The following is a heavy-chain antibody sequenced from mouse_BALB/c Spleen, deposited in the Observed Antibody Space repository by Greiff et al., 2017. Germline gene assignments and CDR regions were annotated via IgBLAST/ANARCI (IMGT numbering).Heavy chain of an antibody. CDR2: IWSGGST. CDR1: GFSLTSYG. D-gene: IGHD2-14*01. V-gene: IGHV2-2*02. CDR3: ASYYRYEAMDY. Sequence: QVHVKQSGPGLVQPSQSLSITCTVSGFSLTSYGVHWVRQSPGKGLEWLGVIWSGGSTDYNAAFISRLSISKDNSKSQVFFKMNSLQANDTAIYYCASYYRYEAMDYWGQGTSVTVSS. J-gene: IGHJ4*01.